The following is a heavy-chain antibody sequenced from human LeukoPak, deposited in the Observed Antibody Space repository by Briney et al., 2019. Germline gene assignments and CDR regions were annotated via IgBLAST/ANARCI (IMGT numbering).Heavy chain of an antibody. Sequence: SETLSLTCTVSGGSINSGAYFWSWIRQHPGKGLEWIGYIYSSWGTYYNPSLKSRVTISVDTSKSHFSLKLSSVTAADTAVYYCARMRNDLLTGYDYYFDYWGQGNLVTVSS. CDR3: ARMRNDLLTGYDYYFDY. CDR2: IYSSWGT. V-gene: IGHV4-31*03. CDR1: GGSINSGAYF. J-gene: IGHJ4*02. D-gene: IGHD3-9*01.